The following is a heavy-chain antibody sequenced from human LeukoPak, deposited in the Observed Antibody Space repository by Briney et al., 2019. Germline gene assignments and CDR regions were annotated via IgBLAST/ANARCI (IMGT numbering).Heavy chain of an antibody. D-gene: IGHD5-18*01. Sequence: ASVKVSCKASGYTFTSYDINWVRQATGQGLEWMGWMNPNSGNTGYAQKFQSRVTMTRNTSISTAYMELSSLRSEDTAVYYCARGGGYSALDGIIIDPWGQGTLVTVSS. CDR1: GYTFTSYD. V-gene: IGHV1-8*01. CDR3: ARGGGYSALDGIIIDP. J-gene: IGHJ5*02. CDR2: MNPNSGNT.